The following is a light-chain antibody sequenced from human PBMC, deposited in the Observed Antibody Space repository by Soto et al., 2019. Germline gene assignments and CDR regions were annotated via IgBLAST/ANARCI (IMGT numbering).Light chain of an antibody. J-gene: IGKJ3*01. CDR3: RHYDNLSGGLT. CDR1: QTIVSW. Sequence: DIAMTHSPSTLSVTVIERVTIXCRAIQTIVSWLAWYQQRPGNHPTLLIYKASTLASGVPSRFSGRGYGTDFSIPISSLQPEDIAAYYCRHYDNLSGGLTSGPGTKVDIK. CDR2: KAS. V-gene: IGKV1-5*03.